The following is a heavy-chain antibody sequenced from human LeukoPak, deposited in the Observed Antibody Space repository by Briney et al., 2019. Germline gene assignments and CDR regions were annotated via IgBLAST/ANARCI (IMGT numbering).Heavy chain of an antibody. J-gene: IGHJ4*02. D-gene: IGHD5-24*01. V-gene: IGHV4-38-2*02. CDR2: IYESGTT. Sequence: SETLSLTCTVSGYSIRSGYYWAWIRQPPGKGLEWIGSIYESGTTYHNPSLKSRVTVSLDTSKNQFSLKLSSVTAADTAVYYCAAPRDGYNLGYWGRGTLVTVSS. CDR3: AAPRDGYNLGY. CDR1: GYSIRSGYY.